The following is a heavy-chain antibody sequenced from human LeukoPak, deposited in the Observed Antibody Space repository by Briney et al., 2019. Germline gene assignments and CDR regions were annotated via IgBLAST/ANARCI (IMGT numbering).Heavy chain of an antibody. D-gene: IGHD6-13*01. CDR2: INPNSGGT. CDR3: ARDLDNAAALGSHAFDI. J-gene: IGHJ3*02. CDR1: GYTFTGYY. Sequence: ASVKVSCKASGYTFTGYYMHWVRPAPGQGLEWMGWINPNSGGTNYAQKFQGRVTMTRDTSISTAYMELSRLRSDDTAVYYCARDLDNAAALGSHAFDIWGQGTMVTVSS. V-gene: IGHV1-2*02.